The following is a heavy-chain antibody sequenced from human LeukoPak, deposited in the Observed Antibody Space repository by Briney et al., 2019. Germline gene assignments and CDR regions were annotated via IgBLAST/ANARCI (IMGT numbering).Heavy chain of an antibody. D-gene: IGHD2-15*01. CDR3: AKQLGYCSDGSCYFPY. V-gene: IGHV3-53*01. Sequence: PGGSLRLSCAVSGFIVSSNYMSWVRQAPGKGLEWVSVIYSGGSTYYADSVQGRFTISRDNSKSTLCLQMNSLRAEDTAVYYCAKQLGYCSDGSCYFPYWGQGTLVTVSS. CDR2: IYSGGST. J-gene: IGHJ4*02. CDR1: GFIVSSNY.